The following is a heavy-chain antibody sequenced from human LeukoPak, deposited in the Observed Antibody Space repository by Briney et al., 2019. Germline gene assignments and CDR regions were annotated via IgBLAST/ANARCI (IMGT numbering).Heavy chain of an antibody. CDR3: ARVIRDYYGSGSYWGPKDYYYYYMDV. CDR2: IYYSGST. V-gene: IGHV4-39*07. D-gene: IGHD3-10*01. J-gene: IGHJ6*03. CDR1: GGSISSSSYY. Sequence: SETLSLTCTVSGGSISSSSYYWGWIRQPPGKGLEWIGSIYYSGSTYYNPSLKSRVTISVDTSKNQFSLKLSSVTAADTAVYYCARVIRDYYGSGSYWGPKDYYYYYMDVWGKGTTVTVSS.